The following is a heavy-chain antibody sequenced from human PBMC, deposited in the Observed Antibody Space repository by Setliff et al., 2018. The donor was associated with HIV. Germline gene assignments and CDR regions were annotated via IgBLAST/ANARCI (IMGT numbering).Heavy chain of an antibody. J-gene: IGHJ5*02. Sequence: GGSLRLSCAASGFTFSSYEMNWVRQAPGKRLEWVGRIKSKTDGGTTDYAAPVKGRFTISRDDSKNTLYLQMNSLKTEDTAVYYCTAALQQQVVRWFDPWGQGTLVTVSS. CDR3: TAALQQQVVRWFDP. CDR1: GFTFSSYE. D-gene: IGHD6-13*01. CDR2: IKSKTDGGTT. V-gene: IGHV3-15*01.